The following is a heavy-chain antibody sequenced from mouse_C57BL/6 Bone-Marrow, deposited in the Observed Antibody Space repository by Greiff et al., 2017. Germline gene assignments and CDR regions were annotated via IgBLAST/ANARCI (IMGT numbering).Heavy chain of an antibody. CDR3: SRGYEYSNSYYCDY. V-gene: IGHV14-3*01. CDR2: IDPANGNT. CDR1: GFNIKNTY. J-gene: IGHJ2*01. D-gene: IGHD2-5*01. Sequence: EVQLQQSVAELVRPGASVKLSCTASGFNIKNTYMHWVKQRPEQGLEWIGRIDPANGNTKSAPKLQGKATITADTSSNTAYLQLSSLTSEDTAIYCCSRGYEYSNSYYCDYWGQGTTLTVSS.